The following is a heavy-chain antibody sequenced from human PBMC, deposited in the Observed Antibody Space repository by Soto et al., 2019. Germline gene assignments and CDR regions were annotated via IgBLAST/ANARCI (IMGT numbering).Heavy chain of an antibody. Sequence: SETLSLTCTVSGGSISSGGYYWSWIRQHPGKGLEWIGYIYYSGSTYYNPSLKSRVTISVDTSKNQFSLKLSSVTAAYTAVYYCARAAVVAATPESWFDPWGQGTLVTVSS. CDR1: GGSISSGGYY. V-gene: IGHV4-31*03. CDR2: IYYSGST. J-gene: IGHJ5*02. CDR3: ARAAVVAATPESWFDP. D-gene: IGHD2-15*01.